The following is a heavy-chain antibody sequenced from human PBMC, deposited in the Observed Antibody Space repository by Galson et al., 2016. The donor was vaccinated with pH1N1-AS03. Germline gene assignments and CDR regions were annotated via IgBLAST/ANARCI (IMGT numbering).Heavy chain of an antibody. J-gene: IGHJ3*02. D-gene: IGHD3-10*01. CDR1: GFTFSNSW. CDR2: ISSHGKID. Sequence: SLRLSCAASGFTFSNSWMAWVRQAPDKGLEWVAVISSHGKIDYYADSVRGRFTVSRDNSNNTLYLQMDSLRAEDRAVYYCAKEGSGSVSKFAFDIWGQGTIVTVSS. CDR3: AKEGSGSVSKFAFDI. V-gene: IGHV3-30*18.